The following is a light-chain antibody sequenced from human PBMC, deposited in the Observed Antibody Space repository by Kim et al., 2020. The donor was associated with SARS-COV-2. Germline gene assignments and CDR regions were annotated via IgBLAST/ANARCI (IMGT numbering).Light chain of an antibody. J-gene: IGLJ2*01. V-gene: IGLV3-19*01. Sequence: VDLGQTVRITCQGDSLRSYYATWYQQRPGQAPIVVIYGKNNRPSGIPDRFSGSSSGNTASLTITGTQAGDEADYYCNSRDSSDNVVFGGGTQLTVL. CDR1: SLRSYY. CDR2: GKN. CDR3: NSRDSSDNVV.